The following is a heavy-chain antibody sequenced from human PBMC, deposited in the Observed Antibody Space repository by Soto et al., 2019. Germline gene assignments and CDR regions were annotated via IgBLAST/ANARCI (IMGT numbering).Heavy chain of an antibody. CDR1: GFTFSSYG. Sequence: GGSLRLSCAASGFTFSSYGMHWVRQAPGKGLEWVAVISYDGSNKYYADSVKGRFTISRDNSKNTLYLQMNSLRAEDTAVYYCANLDYYDSSGYYLFDYWGQGTLVTSPQ. CDR2: ISYDGSNK. V-gene: IGHV3-30*18. CDR3: ANLDYYDSSGYYLFDY. J-gene: IGHJ4*02. D-gene: IGHD3-22*01.